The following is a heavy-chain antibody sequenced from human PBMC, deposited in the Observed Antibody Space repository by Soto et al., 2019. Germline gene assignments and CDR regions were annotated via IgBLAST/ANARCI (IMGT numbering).Heavy chain of an antibody. V-gene: IGHV4-34*01. CDR1: GGSFSGYY. D-gene: IGHD3-10*01. J-gene: IGHJ5*02. Sequence: SETLSLTCAVYGGSFSGYYWSWIRQPPGKGLEWIGEINHSGSTNYNPSLKSRVTISVDTSKNQFSLKLSSVTAADTAVYYCARGPRDYYGSGRIPNKRWFDPWGQGTRVTVSS. CDR3: ARGPRDYYGSGRIPNKRWFDP. CDR2: INHSGST.